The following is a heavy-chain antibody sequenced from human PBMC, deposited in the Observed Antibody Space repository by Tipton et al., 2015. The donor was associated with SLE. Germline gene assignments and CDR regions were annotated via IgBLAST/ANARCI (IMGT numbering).Heavy chain of an antibody. V-gene: IGHV4-39*01. Sequence: TLSLTCTVSGGSISSSTYYWVWIRQPPGKGLEWIASIYYSGSTYYNPSLKSRVTISVDTSKNQFSLKLSSVTAADTAVYYCAKEQCGGDSCINSDAFEIWGQGTMVTVFS. CDR1: GGSISSSTYY. CDR2: IYYSGST. J-gene: IGHJ3*02. CDR3: AKEQCGGDSCINSDAFEI. D-gene: IGHD2-21*01.